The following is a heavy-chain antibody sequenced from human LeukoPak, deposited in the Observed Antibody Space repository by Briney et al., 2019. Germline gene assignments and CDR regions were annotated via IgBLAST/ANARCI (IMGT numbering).Heavy chain of an antibody. V-gene: IGHV3-23*01. D-gene: IGHD3-10*01. J-gene: IGHJ4*02. CDR1: GITFITSA. Sequence: GGSLRLPCEASGITFITSAMSWVRQAPGKGLEWVSAIGGSGGSAYYADSVKGRFTISRDNSKNTLHLQMNSLRVEDTAVYYCAKLLRGSVVPYYDYWGQGTLVTVSS. CDR3: AKLLRGSVVPYYDY. CDR2: IGGSGGSA.